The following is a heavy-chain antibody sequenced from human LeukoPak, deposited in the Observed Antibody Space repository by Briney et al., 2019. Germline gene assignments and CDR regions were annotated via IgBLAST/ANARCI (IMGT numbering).Heavy chain of an antibody. V-gene: IGHV3-15*01. CDR1: GFTFKNGW. D-gene: IGHD3-16*02. CDR2: IKRKTCGGAT. Sequence: GSLRLLLAASGFTFKNGWVDWVRPAPGKGPGVVGRIKRKTCGGATDYAAPVKGRFTISRDDSKNTLYLQMNSLKTEDTAVYYCTTDLGTYYDYVWGSYRLNFDYWGQGTLVTVSS. J-gene: IGHJ4*02. CDR3: TTDLGTYYDYVWGSYRLNFDY.